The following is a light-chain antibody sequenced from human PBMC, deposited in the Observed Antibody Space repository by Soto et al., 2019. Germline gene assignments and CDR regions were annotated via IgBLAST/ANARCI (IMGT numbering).Light chain of an antibody. Sequence: QSVLTQPPSASGTPGQSVTISCSGSSSNIGRNTVNWYQQLPGTAPKLLIYTNNQRPSGVPARVSGSKSGTSASLAISGLQSEDEADYYCAAWDDSLNAWVFGGGTQLTVL. CDR2: TNN. CDR3: AAWDDSLNAWV. CDR1: SSNIGRNT. V-gene: IGLV1-44*01. J-gene: IGLJ3*02.